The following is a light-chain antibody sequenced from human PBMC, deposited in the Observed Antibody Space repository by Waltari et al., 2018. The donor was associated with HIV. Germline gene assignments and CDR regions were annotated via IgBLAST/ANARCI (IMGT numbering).Light chain of an antibody. Sequence: EIVLTQSPGIPSLSAGERATLSCRASQSINRSYLAWYQHKPGQAPRLLIYGASNRAAGIPERVSGSGSRTDFTLTISRLGPDDIAVYYCHQYGSSPITFGQGTRLGI. CDR3: HQYGSSPIT. V-gene: IGKV3-20*01. CDR2: GAS. J-gene: IGKJ5*01. CDR1: QSINRSY.